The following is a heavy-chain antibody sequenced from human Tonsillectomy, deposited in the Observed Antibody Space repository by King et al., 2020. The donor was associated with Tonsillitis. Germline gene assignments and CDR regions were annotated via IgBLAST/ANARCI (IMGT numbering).Heavy chain of an antibody. CDR1: GFTFSSYA. CDR3: AKDASVTLVRGYNWFDP. CDR2: ISGSGGST. V-gene: IGHV3-23*04. D-gene: IGHD3-10*01. J-gene: IGHJ5*02. Sequence: VQLVESGGGLVQPGGSLRLSCAASGFTFSSYAMSWVRQAPGKGLEWVSAISGSGGSTYYADSVKGRFTISRDNSKNTLYLQMNSLRAEDTAVYYCAKDASVTLVRGYNWFDPWGQGTLVTVSS.